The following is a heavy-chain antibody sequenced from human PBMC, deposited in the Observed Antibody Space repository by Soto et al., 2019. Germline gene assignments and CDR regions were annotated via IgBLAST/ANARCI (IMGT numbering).Heavy chain of an antibody. CDR3: ARGVQGSRYFEL. CDR1: GYVFRSYW. V-gene: IGHV3-74*01. CDR2: ITYDGTP. Sequence: EVQLVESGGGLVQPGGSLRLSCVASGYVFRSYWMHWVRQAPGKGLVWVSRITYDGTPNADSVNGRFAISRDDAKNTVYLQMNSLRVEDTAVYYCARGVQGSRYFELWGRGTLVTVSP. J-gene: IGHJ2*01.